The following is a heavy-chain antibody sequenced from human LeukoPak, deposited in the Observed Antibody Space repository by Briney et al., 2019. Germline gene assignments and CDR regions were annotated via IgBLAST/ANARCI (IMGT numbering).Heavy chain of an antibody. CDR2: INPNSGGT. D-gene: IGHD3-9*01. CDR3: ARGGVLRYFDWSSTSAGNWFDP. V-gene: IGHV1-2*02. CDR1: GYTFTSYG. J-gene: IGHJ5*02. Sequence: ASVKVSCKASGYTFTSYGISWVRQAPGQGLEWMGWINPNSGGTNYAQKFQGRVTMTRDTSISTAYMELSRLRSDDTAVYYCARGGVLRYFDWSSTSAGNWFDPWGQGTLVTVSS.